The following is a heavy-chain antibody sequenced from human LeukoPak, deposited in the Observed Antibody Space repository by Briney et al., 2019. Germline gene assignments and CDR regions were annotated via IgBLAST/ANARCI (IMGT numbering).Heavy chain of an antibody. J-gene: IGHJ5*02. CDR1: GGSISSYY. Sequence: SETLSLTCTVSGGSISSYYWSWIRQPPGKGLEWIGYIYYSGSTNYNPSLKSRVTISVDTSKNQFSLKLSSVTAADTAVYYCARLRYFDWLSRPSNWFDPWGQGTLVTVSS. CDR2: IYYSGST. V-gene: IGHV4-59*08. CDR3: ARLRYFDWLSRPSNWFDP. D-gene: IGHD3-9*01.